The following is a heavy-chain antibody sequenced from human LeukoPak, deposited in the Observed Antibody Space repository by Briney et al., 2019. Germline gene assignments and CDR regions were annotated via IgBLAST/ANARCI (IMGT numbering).Heavy chain of an antibody. CDR3: ATDRTESTIFRVVNWFDP. J-gene: IGHJ5*02. CDR2: FDPEDGET. V-gene: IGHV1-24*01. Sequence: ASVKVSCKVSGYTLTELSMHWVRQAPGKGLEWMGGFDPEDGETIYAQKFQGRVTMTEDTSTDTAYMELSSLRSEDTAVYYCATDRTESTIFRVVNWFDPWGQGTLVTVSS. CDR1: GYTLTELS. D-gene: IGHD3-3*01.